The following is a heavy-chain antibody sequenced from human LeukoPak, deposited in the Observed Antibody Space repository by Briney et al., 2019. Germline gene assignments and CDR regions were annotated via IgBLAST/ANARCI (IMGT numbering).Heavy chain of an antibody. Sequence: PSETLSLTCAVYGGSFSGYYWSWIRQPPGKGLEWIGEINHSGSTNYNPSLKSRVTISVDTSKNQFSLKLSFVTAADTAVYYCARVERTRRYYYYYYYMDVWGKGTTVTVSS. D-gene: IGHD1-7*01. J-gene: IGHJ6*03. CDR1: GGSFSGYY. V-gene: IGHV4-34*01. CDR2: INHSGST. CDR3: ARVERTRRYYYYYYYMDV.